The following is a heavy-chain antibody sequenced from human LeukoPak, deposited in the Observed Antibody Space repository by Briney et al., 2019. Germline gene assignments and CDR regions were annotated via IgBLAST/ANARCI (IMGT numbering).Heavy chain of an antibody. V-gene: IGHV1-2*02. CDR1: GYTFTGHF. CDR3: ARDPGYSSPRGDY. J-gene: IGHJ4*02. Sequence: ASVKVSCKAYGYTFTGHFMHWARQAPGQGLEWMGWINPNSGGTHYAQKFQGRVTMTRDTSISTAYMELSRLRSDDTAVYYCARDPGYSSPRGDYWGQGTLVTVSS. CDR2: INPNSGGT. D-gene: IGHD5-18*01.